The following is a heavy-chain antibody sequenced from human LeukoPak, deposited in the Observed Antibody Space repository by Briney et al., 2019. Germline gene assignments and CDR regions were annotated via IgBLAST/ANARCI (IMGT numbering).Heavy chain of an antibody. V-gene: IGHV4-61*02. CDR1: GGSLSSGRYY. Sequence: SQTLSLTRSVSGGSLSSGRYYWSCIRHPAGRGLEWIGSIYNSGSTNYNPSLKSRVTISVDTSKNQFSLKLSSVTAADTAVYYCARRDCGGDCWVDYWGQGTLVTVSS. CDR2: IYNSGST. D-gene: IGHD2-21*02. CDR3: ARRDCGGDCWVDY. J-gene: IGHJ4*02.